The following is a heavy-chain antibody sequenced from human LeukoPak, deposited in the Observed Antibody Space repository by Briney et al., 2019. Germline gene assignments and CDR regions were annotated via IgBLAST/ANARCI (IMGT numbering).Heavy chain of an antibody. CDR2: INPNSGGT. V-gene: IGHV1-2*02. CDR1: GYTFTGYY. CDR3: ARELNPSDYGDDWFDP. Sequence: GASVKVSCKASGYTFTGYYMHWVRQAPGQGLEWMGWINPNSGGTNYAQKLQGRVTMTRDTSISTAYMELSRLRSDDTAVYYCARELNPSDYGDDWFDPWGQGTLVTVSS. D-gene: IGHD4-17*01. J-gene: IGHJ5*02.